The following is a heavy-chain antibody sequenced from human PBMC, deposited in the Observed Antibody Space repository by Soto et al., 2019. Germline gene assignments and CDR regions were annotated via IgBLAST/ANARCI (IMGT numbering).Heavy chain of an antibody. CDR2: MNPGSGDT. J-gene: IGHJ5*02. CDR1: GYTFTNND. V-gene: IGHV1-8*02. D-gene: IGHD5-18*01. Sequence: ASVKVSCKASGYTFTNNDDSWERQATGQGLEWMGWMNPGSGDTGYAQKFQGRVTMTRDISIATAYMELNSLTSEDTAIYYCAIMESFGSLNWFDPWGLGTLVTVSS. CDR3: AIMESFGSLNWFDP.